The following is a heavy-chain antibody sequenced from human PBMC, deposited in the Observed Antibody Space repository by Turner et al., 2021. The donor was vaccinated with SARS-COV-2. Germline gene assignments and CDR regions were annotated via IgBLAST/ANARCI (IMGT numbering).Heavy chain of an antibody. CDR2: IKQDGSEK. J-gene: IGHJ5*02. Sequence: EVHLVESGGGLVQPGGSLSPSCAASGFTFSSYWMSWVRQAPGKGLEWVANIKQDGSEKYYVDSVKGRFTISRDNAKNSLYLQMNSLRAEDTAVYYCARVRSSSWRFDPWGQGTLVTVSS. CDR1: GFTFSSYW. V-gene: IGHV3-7*01. CDR3: ARVRSSSWRFDP. D-gene: IGHD6-13*01.